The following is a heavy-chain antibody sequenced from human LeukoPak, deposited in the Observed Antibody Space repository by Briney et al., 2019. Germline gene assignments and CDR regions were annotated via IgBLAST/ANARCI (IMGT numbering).Heavy chain of an antibody. V-gene: IGHV3-21*01. CDR2: ISSSSSYI. D-gene: IGHD4-23*01. CDR3: ARTLTVVTPGYFDY. CDR1: GFTFSSYS. Sequence: GGSLRLSCAASGFTFSSYSMNWVRQAPGKGLEWVSSISSSSSYIYYADSVKGRFTISRDNAKNSLYLQMNSLRAEGTAVYYCARTLTVVTPGYFDYWGQGTLVTVSS. J-gene: IGHJ4*02.